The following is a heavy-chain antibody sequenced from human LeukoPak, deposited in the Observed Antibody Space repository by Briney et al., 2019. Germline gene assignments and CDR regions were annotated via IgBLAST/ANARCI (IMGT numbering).Heavy chain of an antibody. D-gene: IGHD3-10*01. CDR3: ARDPVLLWFGESETGDAFDI. J-gene: IGHJ3*02. CDR2: IKQDGGEK. CDR1: GFNFSSYW. Sequence: GGSLRLSCAASGFNFSSYWMNWVRQAPGKGLEWVANIKQDGGEKYYVDSVKDRFTISRDNAKKSVILQMNSLRVEDTAVYYCARDPVLLWFGESETGDAFDIWGQGTMVSVSS. V-gene: IGHV3-7*01.